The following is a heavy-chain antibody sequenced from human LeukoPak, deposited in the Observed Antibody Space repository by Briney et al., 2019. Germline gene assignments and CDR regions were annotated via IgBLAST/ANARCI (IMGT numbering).Heavy chain of an antibody. V-gene: IGHV3-21*01. CDR2: ISSSSSYI. J-gene: IGHJ4*02. D-gene: IGHD3-3*01. Sequence: GGSLRLSCAASGFTFSSYSMNWVRQAPGKGLEWVSSISSSSSYIYYADSVKGRFTISRDNAKNSLYLQMNSLRAEDTAVYYCARGPYYDFWSGYRYFDYWGQGTLVTVSS. CDR1: GFTFSSYS. CDR3: ARGPYYDFWSGYRYFDY.